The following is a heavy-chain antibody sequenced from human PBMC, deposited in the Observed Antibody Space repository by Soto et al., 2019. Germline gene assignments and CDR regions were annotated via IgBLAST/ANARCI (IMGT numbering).Heavy chain of an antibody. V-gene: IGHV3-23*01. CDR2: ISGSGGST. CDR3: AKGPRVSSSPDYFDY. D-gene: IGHD6-13*01. Sequence: GGSLRLSCAASGVTVSNIYMSRVSQAPGKGLEWVSAISGSGGSTYYADSVKGRFTISRDNSKNTLYLQMNSLRAEDTAVYYCAKGPRVSSSPDYFDYWGQGTLVTVSS. CDR1: GVTVSNIY. J-gene: IGHJ4*02.